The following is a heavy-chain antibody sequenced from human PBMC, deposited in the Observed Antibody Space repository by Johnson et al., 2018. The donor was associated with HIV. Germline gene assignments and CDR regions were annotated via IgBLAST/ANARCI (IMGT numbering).Heavy chain of an antibody. Sequence: QVQLVESGGGLVQPGGSLRLSCAASGFTFSSYAMHWVRQAPGKGLEWVAVISYDGSNKYYADSVKGRFTISRDNSKNTLYMQMNSLKPEDTALYYCARERLRAGAFDIWGQGTMVTVSS. V-gene: IGHV3-30*04. CDR1: GFTFSSYA. D-gene: IGHD6-13*01. CDR3: ARERLRAGAFDI. CDR2: ISYDGSNK. J-gene: IGHJ3*02.